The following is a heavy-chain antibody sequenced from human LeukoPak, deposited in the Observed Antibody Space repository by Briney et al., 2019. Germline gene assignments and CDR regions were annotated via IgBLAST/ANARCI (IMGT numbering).Heavy chain of an antibody. D-gene: IGHD4-17*01. V-gene: IGHV4-38-2*02. CDR2: IHHSGAT. Sequence: SETLSLTCSVSGYSIRSGYYWGWIRQTPGKGLEWIASIHHSGATYSKPSLESRISQSVDTSRNQFSLKLTSVTAADTAVYYCARLSTVTTSFDYWGQGTLVTVSS. CDR3: ARLSTVTTSFDY. CDR1: GYSIRSGYY. J-gene: IGHJ4*02.